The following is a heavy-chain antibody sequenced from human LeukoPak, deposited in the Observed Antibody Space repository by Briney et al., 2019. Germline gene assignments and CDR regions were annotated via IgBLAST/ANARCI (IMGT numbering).Heavy chain of an antibody. V-gene: IGHV2-5*01. Sequence: SGPTLVNPTQTLTLTCSFSGFSLSTSGVGVGWIRQSPGKALEWLTLIFWNDDKYYNPSLRSRLTITKDTSKNQVVLTMTNMDPVDTATYYCAHRFSGCYNYWGQGTLVTVSS. J-gene: IGHJ4*02. D-gene: IGHD6-19*01. CDR1: GFSLSTSGVG. CDR3: AHRFSGCYNY. CDR2: IFWNDDK.